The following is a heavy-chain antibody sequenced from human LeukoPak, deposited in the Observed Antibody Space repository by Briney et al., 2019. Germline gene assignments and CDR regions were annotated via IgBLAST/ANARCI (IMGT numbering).Heavy chain of an antibody. D-gene: IGHD2-15*01. J-gene: IGHJ4*02. Sequence: ASVKVPCKASGYTFTGYYMHWVRQAPGQGLEWMGRINPNSGGTNYAQKFQGRVTMTRDTSISTAYMELSRLRSDDTAVYYCAREIGRVVAAVDYWGQGTLVTVSP. V-gene: IGHV1-2*06. CDR1: GYTFTGYY. CDR3: AREIGRVVAAVDY. CDR2: INPNSGGT.